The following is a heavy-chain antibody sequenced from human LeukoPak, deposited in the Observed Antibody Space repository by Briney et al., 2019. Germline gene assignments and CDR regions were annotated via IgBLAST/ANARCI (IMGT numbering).Heavy chain of an antibody. V-gene: IGHV4-4*07. J-gene: IGHJ4*02. CDR3: ARVQPYFDTSGYYLCPFDS. CDR2: IYTSGST. Sequence: SETLSLTCTVSGGSISSYYWSWIRQPAGKGLEWIGRIYTSGSTNYNPSLKSRVTVSADSSKNQFSLKLNSVTAADTAVYYCARVQPYFDTSGYYLCPFDSWGQGTPVTVSS. CDR1: GGSISSYY. D-gene: IGHD3-22*01.